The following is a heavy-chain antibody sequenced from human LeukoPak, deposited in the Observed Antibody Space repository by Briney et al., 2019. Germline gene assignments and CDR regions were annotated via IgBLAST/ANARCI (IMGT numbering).Heavy chain of an antibody. J-gene: IGHJ4*02. Sequence: GGSLRLSCAASGFTFSSYAMHWVRQAPGKGLEWLAVISYDGSNKYYADSVRGRFTISRDNSKNTLYLHMSSLRVEDTAVFYCARVAPPLDDYIRGSFPYYFDYWGQGTPVTVSS. D-gene: IGHD3-16*01. V-gene: IGHV3-30*04. CDR2: ISYDGSNK. CDR3: ARVAPPLDDYIRGSFPYYFDY. CDR1: GFTFSSYA.